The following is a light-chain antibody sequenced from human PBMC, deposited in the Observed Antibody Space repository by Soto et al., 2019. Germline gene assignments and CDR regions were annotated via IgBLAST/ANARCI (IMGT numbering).Light chain of an antibody. Sequence: EILLTQSPATLGLAPGERSTRCCRASQSVSRNLAWYQQKPGQAPRLLIYDASNRATGIPARFSGSGSVTDFTLTISSLEPEDFAVYYCQQRSNWPPITFGQGTRLEIK. CDR2: DAS. CDR1: QSVSRN. J-gene: IGKJ5*01. V-gene: IGKV3-11*01. CDR3: QQRSNWPPIT.